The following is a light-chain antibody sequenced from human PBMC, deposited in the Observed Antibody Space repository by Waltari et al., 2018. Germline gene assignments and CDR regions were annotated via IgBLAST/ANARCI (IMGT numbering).Light chain of an antibody. J-gene: IGKJ4*01. CDR2: GTS. Sequence: EVVLTQSPATLSVPPGERVTLSCRASQSVFSNLAWYQQRPGQAPVLVIYGTSTRASGIPARFSGSGSGTDYTLTISSMQSEDSAIYYCQQYNQWPTFGGGTKVQIK. V-gene: IGKV3-15*01. CDR1: QSVFSN. CDR3: QQYNQWPT.